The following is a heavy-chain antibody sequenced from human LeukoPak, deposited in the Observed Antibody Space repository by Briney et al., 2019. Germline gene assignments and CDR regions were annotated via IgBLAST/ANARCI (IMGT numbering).Heavy chain of an antibody. D-gene: IGHD6-19*01. CDR3: AKGAKSRIAVAGLDAFDI. Sequence: GGSLRLSCAASGFTFDDYAMHWVRQAPGKGLEWVSGISWNSGGIGYADSVKGRFTISRDNAKNSLYLQMNSLRAEDMALYYCAKGAKSRIAVAGLDAFDIWGQGTMVTVSS. V-gene: IGHV3-9*03. CDR2: ISWNSGGI. CDR1: GFTFDDYA. J-gene: IGHJ3*02.